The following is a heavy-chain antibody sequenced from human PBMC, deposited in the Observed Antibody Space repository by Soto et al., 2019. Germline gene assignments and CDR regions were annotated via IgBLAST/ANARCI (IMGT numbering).Heavy chain of an antibody. D-gene: IGHD3-22*01. CDR3: ARLVLHDYDNSGFWIY. Sequence: GASVKVSCKASGGTFSRYSITWVRQAPGHGLEWIGRIIPIFGIASYAQKFQGRVTITADESTSTAYMELSSLRSGDTAVYYCARLVLHDYDNSGFWIYWGQGAPVTVSS. J-gene: IGHJ4*02. V-gene: IGHV1-69*02. CDR2: IIPIFGIA. CDR1: GGTFSRYS.